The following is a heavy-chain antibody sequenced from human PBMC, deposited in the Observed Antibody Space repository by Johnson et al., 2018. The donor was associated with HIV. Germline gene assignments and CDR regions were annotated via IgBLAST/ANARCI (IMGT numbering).Heavy chain of an antibody. Sequence: VQLVESGGGVVQPGRSLSLSCAASGFTFSPYTMHWVRQAPGKGLEWVAVISYDGSNKYYADSVKGRFTISRDNSKNTLYLQMSSLRAEDTAVYYCAKPAAAARDAFDIWGQGTMVTVSS. D-gene: IGHD6-13*01. J-gene: IGHJ3*02. V-gene: IGHV3-30*18. CDR1: GFTFSPYT. CDR2: ISYDGSNK. CDR3: AKPAAAARDAFDI.